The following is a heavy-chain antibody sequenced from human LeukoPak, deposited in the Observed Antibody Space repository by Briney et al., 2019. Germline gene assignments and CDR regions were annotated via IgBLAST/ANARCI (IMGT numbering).Heavy chain of an antibody. Sequence: SETLSLTCTVSSGSLTNYYWSWIRQPPGKGLEWIGFIYYSGNTNYNPSLKSRVTISVDTSKNQFSLKLSSTTAADTAVYYCARGALLWFGDRMEYYFDYWGQGTLLTVSS. D-gene: IGHD3-10*01. V-gene: IGHV4-59*01. CDR1: SGSLTNYY. CDR3: ARGALLWFGDRMEYYFDY. CDR2: IYYSGNT. J-gene: IGHJ4*02.